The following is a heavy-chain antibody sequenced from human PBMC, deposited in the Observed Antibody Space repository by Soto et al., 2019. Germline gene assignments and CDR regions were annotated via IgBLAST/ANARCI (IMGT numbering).Heavy chain of an antibody. D-gene: IGHD3-3*01. Sequence: GASVKVSCKASGYTFTGYYMHWVRQAPGQGLEWMGWINPNSGGTNYAQKFQGWVTMTRDTSISTAYMELSRLRSDDTAVYYCARGPYYDFWSGFTDYMDVWGKGTTVTVSS. CDR3: ARGPYYDFWSGFTDYMDV. J-gene: IGHJ6*03. CDR1: GYTFTGYY. CDR2: INPNSGGT. V-gene: IGHV1-2*04.